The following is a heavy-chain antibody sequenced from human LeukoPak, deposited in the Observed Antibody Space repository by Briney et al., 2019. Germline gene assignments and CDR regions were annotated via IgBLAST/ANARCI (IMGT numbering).Heavy chain of an antibody. CDR1: GGSISSRRYY. CDR2: IYYSGST. V-gene: IGHV4-39*01. CDR3: ARQPRSTMVRGVIIRGSFDY. D-gene: IGHD3-10*01. Sequence: SETLSLTCTVSGGSISSRRYYWGGIRQPPGKGLEWFGSIYYSGSTYYNPSLKSRVTISVDTSKNQFSLKLSSVTAADTAVYYCARQPRSTMVRGVIIRGSFDYWGQGTLVTVSS. J-gene: IGHJ4*02.